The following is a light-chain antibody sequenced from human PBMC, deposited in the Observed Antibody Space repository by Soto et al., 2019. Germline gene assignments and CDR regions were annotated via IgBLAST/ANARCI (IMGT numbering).Light chain of an antibody. V-gene: IGKV3-11*01. CDR1: QSVSSY. CDR2: DAS. CDR3: QHRRT. Sequence: EIVMTQSPATLSVSPGERGTLSCRARQSVSSYLAWYQQKPGQAPRLLIYDASNRATGIPARFSGSGSGTDFALTISSLEPEDFAVYHCQHRRTFGQGTKVDIK. J-gene: IGKJ1*01.